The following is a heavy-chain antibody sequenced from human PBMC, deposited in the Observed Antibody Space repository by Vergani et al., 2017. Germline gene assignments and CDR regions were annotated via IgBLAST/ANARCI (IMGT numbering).Heavy chain of an antibody. V-gene: IGHV1-69*01. Sequence: QVQLVQSGAEVKKPGSSVKVSCKAPGGTFSSYAISWVRPAPGQGLEWMGGIIPIFGTATYAQKFQGRVTITADESTSTAYMELSSLRSEDTAVYYCARSLSTAMVYDPFDYWGQGTLVTVSS. CDR3: ARSLSTAMVYDPFDY. CDR2: IIPIFGTA. J-gene: IGHJ4*02. CDR1: GGTFSSYA. D-gene: IGHD5-18*01.